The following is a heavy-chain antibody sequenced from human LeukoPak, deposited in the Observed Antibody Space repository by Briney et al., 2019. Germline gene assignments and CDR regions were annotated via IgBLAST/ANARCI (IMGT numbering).Heavy chain of an antibody. J-gene: IGHJ4*02. CDR1: GFTFRRHG. CDR2: IWYDGSNK. Sequence: PGGSLRLSCEASGFTFRRHGMHWVRQAPGKGLEWGAVIWYDGSNKYYADSVKGRFTISRDNSKNTLYLQMNSLRAEDTALYYCARDITSRYLDYWGQGTLVTVSS. CDR3: ARDITSRYLDY. D-gene: IGHD1-14*01. V-gene: IGHV3-33*01.